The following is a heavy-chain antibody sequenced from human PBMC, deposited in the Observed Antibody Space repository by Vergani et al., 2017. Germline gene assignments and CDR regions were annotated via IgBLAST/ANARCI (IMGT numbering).Heavy chain of an antibody. Sequence: QVQLEESGGGVVQPGRSLRLSCAGSGFTLSSHAMHWVRQAPGKGLEWIASLYYRGNSYYSPSLRSRLTISVDTSKNQFSLRLNSVTAADTAVYYCARVGHLVAVTSEGPSLDLWGRGTLVTVSS. J-gene: IGHJ2*01. V-gene: IGHV3-30*19. CDR1: GFTLSSHA. CDR2: LYYRGNS. CDR3: ARVGHLVAVTSEGPSLDL. D-gene: IGHD2-21*02.